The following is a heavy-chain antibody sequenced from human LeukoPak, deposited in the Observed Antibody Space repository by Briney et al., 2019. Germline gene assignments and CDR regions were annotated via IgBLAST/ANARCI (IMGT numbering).Heavy chain of an antibody. D-gene: IGHD4-17*01. CDR1: GGSISSGGYY. Sequence: SQTLSLTCTVSGGSISSGGYYWSWIRQHPGKGLEWIGYIYYSGSTYYSPSLKSRVTISVDTSKNQFSLKLSSVTAADTAVYYCARERTYGDYSFDYWGQGTLVTVSS. CDR2: IYYSGST. J-gene: IGHJ4*02. V-gene: IGHV4-31*03. CDR3: ARERTYGDYSFDY.